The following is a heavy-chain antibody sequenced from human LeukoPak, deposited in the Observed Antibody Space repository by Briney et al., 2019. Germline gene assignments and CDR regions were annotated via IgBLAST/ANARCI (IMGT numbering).Heavy chain of an antibody. CDR3: ALYMVRGVIIAFDI. D-gene: IGHD3-10*01. V-gene: IGHV1-24*01. J-gene: IGHJ3*02. CDR2: FDPEDGET. CDR1: GYTLTELS. Sequence: ASVKVSCKVSGYTLTELSMHWVRQAPGKGLEWMGGFDPEDGETIYAQKFQGRVTMTEDTSTDTAYMELSSLRSEDTAVYYCALYMVRGVIIAFDIWGQGTMVTVSS.